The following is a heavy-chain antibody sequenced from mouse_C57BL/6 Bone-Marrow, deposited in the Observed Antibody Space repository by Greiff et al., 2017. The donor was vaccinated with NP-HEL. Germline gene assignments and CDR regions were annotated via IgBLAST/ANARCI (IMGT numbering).Heavy chain of an antibody. Sequence: DVQLVESGGGLVKPGGSLKLSCAASGFTFSDYGMHWVRQAPEKGLEWVAYISSGSSTIYYADTVKGRFTISRDNAKNTLFLQMTSLRSEDTAMYYCARLFTTVRVYAMDYWGQGTSVTVSS. J-gene: IGHJ4*01. CDR1: GFTFSDYG. CDR2: ISSGSSTI. CDR3: ARLFTTVRVYAMDY. V-gene: IGHV5-17*01. D-gene: IGHD1-1*01.